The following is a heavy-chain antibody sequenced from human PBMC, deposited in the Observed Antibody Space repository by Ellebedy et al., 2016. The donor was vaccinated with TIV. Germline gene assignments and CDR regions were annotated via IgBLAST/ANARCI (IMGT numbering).Heavy chain of an antibody. CDR2: INAGNGNT. V-gene: IGHV1-3*01. Sequence: AASVTVSCKASGYTFTSYAMHWVRQAPGQRLEWMGWINAGNGNTKYSQKFQGRVTITRDTSASTAYMELRSLRSDDTAVYYCARTGSSGWYGKSFDYWGQGTLVTVSS. CDR1: GYTFTSYA. D-gene: IGHD6-19*01. CDR3: ARTGSSGWYGKSFDY. J-gene: IGHJ4*02.